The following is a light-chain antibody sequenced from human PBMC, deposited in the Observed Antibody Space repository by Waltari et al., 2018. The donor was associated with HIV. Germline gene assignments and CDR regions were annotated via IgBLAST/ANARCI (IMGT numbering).Light chain of an antibody. V-gene: IGLV3-1*01. CDR2: QDK. CDR1: SLGTQY. J-gene: IGLJ1*01. CDR3: QAWDSNTAV. Sequence: SHELTQSPSLSVSPGQTASVTCSGDSLGTQYVYWYQHKPGQSPVLVIYQDKKRPSGIPGLFAGSNSWNTATLTISGTQVMDEADYYCQAWDSNTAVFGSGTKVTVL.